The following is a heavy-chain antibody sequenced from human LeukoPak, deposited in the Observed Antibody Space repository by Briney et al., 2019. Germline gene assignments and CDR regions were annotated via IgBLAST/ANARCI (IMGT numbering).Heavy chain of an antibody. CDR3: AKSRGNYGSGSYLNY. V-gene: IGHV3-23*01. CDR1: GFTFSSYA. J-gene: IGHJ4*02. Sequence: GGSLRLSCAASGFTFSSYAMSWGRQAPGKGLEWVSEISASGDSTFYADSVKGRFTISRDNSKNTLYLQMNSLRAEDTAVYYCAKSRGNYGSGSYLNYWGQGTLVTVSS. CDR2: ISASGDST. D-gene: IGHD3-10*01.